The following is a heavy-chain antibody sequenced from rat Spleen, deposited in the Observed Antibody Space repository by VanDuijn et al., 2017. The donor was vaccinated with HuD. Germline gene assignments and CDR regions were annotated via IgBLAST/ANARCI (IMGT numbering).Heavy chain of an antibody. CDR2: ISYDGRNA. CDR1: GFTFSSFP. Sequence: EVQPVESGGGLVQPGRSLKLSCAASGFTFSSFPMAWVRQAPTKGLEWVATISYDGRNAYYRDSVKGRFTISRDNAQITLSLQMDSLRSDDTATYYCAREILHYFDYWGQGVMVTVSS. J-gene: IGHJ2*01. V-gene: IGHV5-46*01. CDR3: AREILHYFDY.